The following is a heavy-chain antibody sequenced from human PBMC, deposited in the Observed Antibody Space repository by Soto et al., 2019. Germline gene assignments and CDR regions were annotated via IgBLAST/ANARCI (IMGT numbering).Heavy chain of an antibody. J-gene: IGHJ4*02. Sequence: PSETLSLTCTVSGGSISSYHWSWIRQPPGKGLEWIGYISYSGSTNYNPSLKSRVTMSVDTSKNQFSLKLNSVTAADTAMYYCARHYCSGGNFYYFDYWGQGTLVTVSS. V-gene: IGHV4-59*08. CDR1: GGSISSYH. D-gene: IGHD2-15*01. CDR2: ISYSGST. CDR3: ARHYCSGGNFYYFDY.